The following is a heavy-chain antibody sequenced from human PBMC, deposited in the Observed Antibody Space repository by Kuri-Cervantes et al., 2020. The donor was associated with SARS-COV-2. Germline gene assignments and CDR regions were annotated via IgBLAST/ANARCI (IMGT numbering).Heavy chain of an antibody. V-gene: IGHV4-39*01. CDR2: IYYSGST. Sequence: ESLKISCTVSGGSISSSSYYWGWIRQPPGKGLEWIGSIYYSGSTYYNPSLKSRVTISVDTSKNQFSLKLSSVTAADTAVYYCARVRGAVRVYFDYWGQGTLVTVSS. CDR3: ARVRGAVRVYFDY. CDR1: GGSISSSSYY. D-gene: IGHD3-22*01. J-gene: IGHJ4*02.